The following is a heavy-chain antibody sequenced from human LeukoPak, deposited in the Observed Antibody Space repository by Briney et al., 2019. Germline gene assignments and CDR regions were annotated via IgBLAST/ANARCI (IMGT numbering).Heavy chain of an antibody. CDR1: GGSISSSSYY. CDR3: ARVVTGTTIYYYYYYMDV. D-gene: IGHD1-7*01. CDR2: IYYSGST. V-gene: IGHV4-39*07. J-gene: IGHJ6*03. Sequence: SETLSLTCTVSGGSISSSSYYWGWIRQPPGKGLEWIGSIYYSGSTYYNPSLKSRVTVSVDTSKNQFSLKLSSVTAADTAVYYCARVVTGTTIYYYYYYMDVWGKGTTVTVSS.